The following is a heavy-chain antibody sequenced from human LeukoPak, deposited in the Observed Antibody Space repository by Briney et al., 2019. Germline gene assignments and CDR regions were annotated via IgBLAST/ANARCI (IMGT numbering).Heavy chain of an antibody. Sequence: ASVKVSCKASGYTFTGYYMHWVRQAPGQGLEWMGRINPNSGGTNYAQKFQGRVTMTRDTSISTAYMELSRLGSDDTAVYYCARAQPYYCSGGSCYWSGSDYYYYYMDVLGKGTTVTVSS. CDR2: INPNSGGT. CDR3: ARAQPYYCSGGSCYWSGSDYYYYYMDV. V-gene: IGHV1-2*06. D-gene: IGHD2-15*01. CDR1: GYTFTGYY. J-gene: IGHJ6*03.